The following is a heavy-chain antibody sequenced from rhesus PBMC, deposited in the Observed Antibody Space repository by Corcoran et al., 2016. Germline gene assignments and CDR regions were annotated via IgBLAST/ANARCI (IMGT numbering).Heavy chain of an antibody. CDR2: IYCSGSST. CDR1: GGSISSSY. CDR3: ARDGSGSYLYFDY. D-gene: IGHD1-44*02. V-gene: IGHV4-169*02. Sequence: QLQLQESGPGLVKPSETLSVTCAVSGGSISSSYWSSIRQAPGKGLVWIGYIYCSGSSTNYNPSLKSRVTLSVDTSKNQLSRKLSCVTTAETAVYYCARDGSGSYLYFDYWGQGVLVTVSS. J-gene: IGHJ4*01.